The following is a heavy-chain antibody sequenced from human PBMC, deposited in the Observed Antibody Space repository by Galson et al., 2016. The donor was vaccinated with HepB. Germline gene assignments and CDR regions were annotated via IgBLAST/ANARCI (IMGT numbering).Heavy chain of an antibody. CDR3: ARDRGSKSLKGYGMDV. CDR1: GYTFINYY. Sequence: SVKASCKASGYTFINYYMHWVRQAPGQGLEWMGIGNPRTGSTSYAQKFQDRVTVTRDTSTSTVYMELSSLRAEDTAVYYCARDRGSKSLKGYGMDVWGQGTTVTVSS. D-gene: IGHD3-10*01. CDR2: GNPRTGST. V-gene: IGHV1-46*01. J-gene: IGHJ6*02.